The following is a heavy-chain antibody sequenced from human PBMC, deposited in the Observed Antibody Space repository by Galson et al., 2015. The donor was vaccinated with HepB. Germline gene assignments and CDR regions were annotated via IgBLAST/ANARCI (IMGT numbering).Heavy chain of an antibody. Sequence: SLRLSCAASGFTFSSFCMSWVRQAPGKGLEWVANIRQVGGEIFYVDSVKGRFTISRDNAKNTVYLQMDSLRAEDTAVYYYARGRSFGSGNYHTFDFWGQGALVTVSS. J-gene: IGHJ4*02. D-gene: IGHD3-10*01. CDR3: ARGRSFGSGNYHTFDF. CDR2: IRQVGGEI. CDR1: GFTFSSFC. V-gene: IGHV3-7*01.